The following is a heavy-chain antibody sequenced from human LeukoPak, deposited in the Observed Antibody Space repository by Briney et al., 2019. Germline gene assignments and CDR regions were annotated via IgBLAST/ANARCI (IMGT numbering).Heavy chain of an antibody. J-gene: IGHJ4*02. Sequence: SETLSLTCTVYGGSFRAYYWSWIRQPPGKGLEWIGEINYDGSTSYNPSLKSRVTISVDTSKKQAFLKLRSVTAADTAMYYCARGLNIEYFFDYWGQGSLVTVSS. CDR3: ARGLNIEYFFDY. V-gene: IGHV4-34*01. CDR1: GGSFRAYY. D-gene: IGHD5-12*01. CDR2: INYDGST.